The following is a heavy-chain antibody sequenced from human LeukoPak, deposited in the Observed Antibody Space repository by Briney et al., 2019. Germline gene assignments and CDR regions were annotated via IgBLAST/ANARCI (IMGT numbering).Heavy chain of an antibody. CDR2: IWYDGSNE. Sequence: GRSLRLSCAASGLTFSTSGMHWVRQAPGKGLEWVALIWYDGSNEYADSVKGRFTISRGNSKNTLYLQMNSLRAEDTAVYHCAKDQGANYYYYMDVWGKGATVTVSS. D-gene: IGHD4/OR15-4a*01. CDR1: GLTFSTSG. J-gene: IGHJ6*03. V-gene: IGHV3-33*06. CDR3: AKDQGANYYYYMDV.